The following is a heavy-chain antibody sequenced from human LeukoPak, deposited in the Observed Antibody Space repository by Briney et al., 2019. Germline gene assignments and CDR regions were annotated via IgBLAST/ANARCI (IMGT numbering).Heavy chain of an antibody. D-gene: IGHD2-21*02. CDR1: GGSFMPYY. Sequence: SETLSLTCAVYGGSFMPYYWSWIRQPPGKGLEWIGEINHSGSTNYNPSLKSRVTISVDTSKNQFSLKLSSVTAADTAVYYCARGGFYCGGDCYVDYWGQGTLVTVSS. CDR3: ARGGFYCGGDCYVDY. J-gene: IGHJ4*02. CDR2: INHSGST. V-gene: IGHV4-34*01.